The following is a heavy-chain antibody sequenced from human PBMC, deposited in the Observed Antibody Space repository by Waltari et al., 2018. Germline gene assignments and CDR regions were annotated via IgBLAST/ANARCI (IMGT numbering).Heavy chain of an antibody. CDR3: ARLAATQPSSGVSARAKNGSFDY. CDR1: GGPFSSDP. V-gene: IGHV1-69*01. CDR2: IIPIFGTA. D-gene: IGHD6-25*01. Sequence: QVQLVQSGAEVQKPGSSVKVSCKASGGPFSSDPISRVRQAPGQGLEWLGGIIPIFGTANYAQKFQGRVTITADESTSTAYMELSSLRSEDTAVYYCARLAATQPSSGVSARAKNGSFDYWGQGTLVTVSS. J-gene: IGHJ4*02.